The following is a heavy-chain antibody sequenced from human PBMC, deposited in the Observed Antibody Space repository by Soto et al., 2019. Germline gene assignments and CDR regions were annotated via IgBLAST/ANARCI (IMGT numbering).Heavy chain of an antibody. J-gene: IGHJ5*02. CDR2: ISSSGSTI. CDR3: ARDTTDMARNNWFDP. Sequence: XGSLGLSFAASGFTFSDYYMSWIRQAPGKGLEWVSYISSSGSTIYYADSVKGRFTISRDNAKNSLYLQMNSLRAEDTAVYYCARDTTDMARNNWFDPWGQGTLVTVSS. V-gene: IGHV3-11*01. CDR1: GFTFSDYY. D-gene: IGHD5-18*01.